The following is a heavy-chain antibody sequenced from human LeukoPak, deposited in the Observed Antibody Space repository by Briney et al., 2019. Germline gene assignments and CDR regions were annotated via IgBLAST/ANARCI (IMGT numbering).Heavy chain of an antibody. CDR1: GFTVSSNY. CDR3: ARRTRYFDWWNF. V-gene: IGHV3-53*01. Sequence: GGSLRLSCAASGFTVSSNYMSSVRQAPGKGLEWVSVIYSGGSTYSADSVKGRFTISRDNSKNTLYLQMNSLRAEDTAVYYCARRTRYFDWWNFWGQGTLVTVSS. J-gene: IGHJ4*02. D-gene: IGHD3-9*01. CDR2: IYSGGST.